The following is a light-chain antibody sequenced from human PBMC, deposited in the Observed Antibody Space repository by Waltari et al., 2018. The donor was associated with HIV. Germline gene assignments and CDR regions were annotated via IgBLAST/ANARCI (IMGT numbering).Light chain of an antibody. CDR3: SSYTSNNTWV. J-gene: IGLJ3*02. V-gene: IGLV2-14*03. CDR1: RGDIGDYTY. CDR2: SVS. Sequence: QSALTQPASASGSLGQSITISCTGTRGDIGDYTYVSWYQQHPVEVPKVLIFSVSNRPSGVSSRFSGSKAGNTASLTLSGLQAEDEADYYCSSYTSNNTWVFGGGTKLTVL.